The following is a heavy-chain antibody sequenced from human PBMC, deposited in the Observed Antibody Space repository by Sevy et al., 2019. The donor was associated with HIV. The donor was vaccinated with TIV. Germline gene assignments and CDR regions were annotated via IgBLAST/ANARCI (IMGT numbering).Heavy chain of an antibody. V-gene: IGHV3-53*01. J-gene: IGHJ3*02. CDR3: ARGMATTNDAFDI. Sequence: GGSLRLSCAASGFTVSSNYMSWVRLAPEKGLEWVSVVYSGGSKYNADSVKGRFTISRDNSKNTLYSQMNSLRAEATAVYYCARGMATTNDAFDIWGQGTMVTVSS. CDR2: VYSGGSK. CDR1: GFTVSSNY. D-gene: IGHD1-1*01.